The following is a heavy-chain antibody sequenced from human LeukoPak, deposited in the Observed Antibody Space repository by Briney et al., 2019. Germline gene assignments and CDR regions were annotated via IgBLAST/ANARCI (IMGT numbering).Heavy chain of an antibody. J-gene: IGHJ3*02. D-gene: IGHD3-3*01. V-gene: IGHV4-34*01. Sequence: PSETLSLTCAVYGGSFSGYYWSWIRQPPGKGLEWIGEINHSGSTNYNPSLKSRVTISVDTSKNQFSLKLSSVTAADTAVYYCARAADYDFWSGYYGGAFDIWGQGTMVTVSS. CDR2: INHSGST. CDR1: GGSFSGYY. CDR3: ARAADYDFWSGYYGGAFDI.